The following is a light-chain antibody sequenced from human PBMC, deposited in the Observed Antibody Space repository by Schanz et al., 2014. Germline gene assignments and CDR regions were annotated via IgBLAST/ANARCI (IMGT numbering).Light chain of an antibody. V-gene: IGLV2-14*01. CDR2: DVS. Sequence: QSALTQPASVSGSPGQSITISCTGTSSDVGGYNYVSWYQQHPGKAPKLMIYDVSNRPSGVSNRFSGSKSGTSASLAISDLQSEDEADYYCAAWDDSLNAYVFGTGTKLTVL. CDR1: SSDVGGYNY. J-gene: IGLJ1*01. CDR3: AAWDDSLNAYV.